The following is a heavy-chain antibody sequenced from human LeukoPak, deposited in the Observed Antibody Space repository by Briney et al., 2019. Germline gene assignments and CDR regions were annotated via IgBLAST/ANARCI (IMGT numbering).Heavy chain of an antibody. CDR3: ARESVAANWFDP. CDR1: GYTFTGYY. D-gene: IGHD6-25*01. Sequence: ASVKVSCKASGYTFTGYYMHWVRQAPGQGLEWMGWINPNSGGTNYAQKFQGRVTMTRDTSISTAYMELSRLRSDDTAVHYCARESVAANWFDPWGQGTLVTVSS. CDR2: INPNSGGT. V-gene: IGHV1-2*02. J-gene: IGHJ5*02.